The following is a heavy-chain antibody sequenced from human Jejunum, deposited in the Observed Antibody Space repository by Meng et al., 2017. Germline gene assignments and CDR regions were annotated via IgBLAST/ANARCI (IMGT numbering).Heavy chain of an antibody. D-gene: IGHD3-10*01. Sequence: GESLKISCTGSGFIFGDYAMAWFRQAPGKGLEWVGFIRAKGFGGTTEYAASAKGRFFISRDDSKSTTYLQMNSLKIEDTAFYYCARERGTITRVRGDVDCWGQGTLVTVSS. J-gene: IGHJ4*02. CDR2: IRAKGFGGTT. V-gene: IGHV3-49*03. CDR1: GFIFGDYA. CDR3: ARERGTITRVRGDVDC.